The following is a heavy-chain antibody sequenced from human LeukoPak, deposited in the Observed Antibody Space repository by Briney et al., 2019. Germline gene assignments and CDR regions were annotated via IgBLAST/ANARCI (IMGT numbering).Heavy chain of an antibody. Sequence: ASVKVSCKASGGTFTSYGISWVRQAPGQGLEWMGWISAYNGNTNYAQKLQGKVTMTTDTSTSTAYMELRSLRSDDTAVYYCARGVRDIVVVPAAPLGVYYYYYMDVWGKGTTVTVSS. CDR3: ARGVRDIVVVPAAPLGVYYYYYMDV. D-gene: IGHD2-2*01. V-gene: IGHV1-18*01. CDR2: ISAYNGNT. CDR1: GGTFTSYG. J-gene: IGHJ6*03.